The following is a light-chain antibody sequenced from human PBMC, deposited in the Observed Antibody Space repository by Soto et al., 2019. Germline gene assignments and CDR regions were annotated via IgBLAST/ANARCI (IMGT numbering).Light chain of an antibody. CDR3: QQYGSSPPWT. Sequence: VLTQSPGTLSSSPGERATLSCRASQSVSSSYLASYQQKPGQAPRLLLYGASSRATGIPDRFSGSGSGTDFTLTISRLESEDLAMYFCQQYGSSPPWTFGQGTQVDIK. CDR2: GAS. V-gene: IGKV3-20*01. CDR1: QSVSSSY. J-gene: IGKJ1*01.